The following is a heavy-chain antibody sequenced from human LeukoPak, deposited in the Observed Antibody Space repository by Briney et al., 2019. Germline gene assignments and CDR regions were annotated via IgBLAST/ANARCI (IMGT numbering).Heavy chain of an antibody. CDR3: ARDREYSYGYNWFDP. CDR1: GGTFSSYA. CDR2: IIPIFGTA. D-gene: IGHD5-18*01. V-gene: IGHV1-69*13. J-gene: IGHJ5*02. Sequence: SVKVSCKASGGTFSSYAISWVRQPPGQGLEWMGGIIPIFGTANYAQKFQGRVTITADESTSTAYMELSSLRSEDTAVYYCARDREYSYGYNWFDPWGQGTLVTVSS.